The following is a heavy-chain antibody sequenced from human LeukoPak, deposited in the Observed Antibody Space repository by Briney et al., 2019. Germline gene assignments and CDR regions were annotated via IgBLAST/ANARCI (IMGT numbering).Heavy chain of an antibody. CDR1: GYTFTGYY. D-gene: IGHD5-24*01. CDR3: ARSKGDGYNSDFDY. Sequence: ASVKVSCKASGYTFTGYYMHWVRQAPGEALEWMGWINPNSGGTNYAQKFQGWVTMTRDTSISTAYMELSRLRSDDTAVYYCARSKGDGYNSDFDYWGQGTLVTVSS. V-gene: IGHV1-2*04. J-gene: IGHJ4*02. CDR2: INPNSGGT.